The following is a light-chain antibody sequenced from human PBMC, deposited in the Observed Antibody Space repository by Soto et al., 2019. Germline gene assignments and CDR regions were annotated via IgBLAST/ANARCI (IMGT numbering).Light chain of an antibody. CDR1: QSVSSN. CDR2: GAS. V-gene: IGKV3-15*01. CDR3: QQYNNWTPWT. Sequence: EIVMTQSPATLSVSPGERATLSCRASQSVSSNLAWYQQKPGQAPRLLIYGASTSATGIPARFSGSGSGTEFTLTNSSLQSEDFAVYYCQQYNNWTPWTFGKGTKVEIK. J-gene: IGKJ1*01.